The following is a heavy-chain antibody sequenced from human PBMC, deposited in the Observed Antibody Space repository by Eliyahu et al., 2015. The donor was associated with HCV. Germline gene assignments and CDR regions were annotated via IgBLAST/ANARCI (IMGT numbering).Heavy chain of an antibody. J-gene: IGHJ4*02. V-gene: IGHV1-18*04. D-gene: IGHD5-12*01. CDR3: ARDRNIVTTIPTSDLGDS. CDR2: ISAFNRNT. Sequence: QVQLVQSGAEVKKPGASVKVSCKASGYTFTNYGISWVRQAPGQGLEWMGWISAFNRNTNYAQKFQGRVTMTTDISTNTAYMELRSLRSDDTAVYYCARDRNIVTTIPTSDLGDSWGQGTLVTVSS. CDR1: GYTFTNYG.